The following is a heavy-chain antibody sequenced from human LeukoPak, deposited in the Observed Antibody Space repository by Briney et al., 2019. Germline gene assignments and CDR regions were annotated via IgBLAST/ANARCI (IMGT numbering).Heavy chain of an antibody. CDR3: ARGGSSSGHYYAFDY. J-gene: IGHJ4*02. D-gene: IGHD3-22*01. CDR2: IKQDGREK. Sequence: GGALRLSCAAPGFTFSRDWMNLGRQAPGKGPEGLANIKQDGREKYYVDSVKGRFTISRDNAKNSLYLQMNSLRAEDTAVYYCARGGSSSGHYYAFDYWGQGTLVTVSS. V-gene: IGHV3-7*02. CDR1: GFTFSRDW.